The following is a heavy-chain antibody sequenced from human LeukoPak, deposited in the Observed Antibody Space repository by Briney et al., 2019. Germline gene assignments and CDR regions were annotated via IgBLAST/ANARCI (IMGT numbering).Heavy chain of an antibody. CDR2: IYSGGST. CDR1: GFTVSSNY. J-gene: IGHJ6*02. Sequence: GGSLRLSCAASGFTVSSNYMSWVRQAPGKGLEWVSVIYSGGSTYYADSVKGRFTISRHNSKNTLYLQMNSLRAEDTAVYYCARAAIAAAGTTYYYYGMDVWGQGTTVTVSS. CDR3: ARAAIAAAGTTYYYYGMDV. V-gene: IGHV3-53*04. D-gene: IGHD6-13*01.